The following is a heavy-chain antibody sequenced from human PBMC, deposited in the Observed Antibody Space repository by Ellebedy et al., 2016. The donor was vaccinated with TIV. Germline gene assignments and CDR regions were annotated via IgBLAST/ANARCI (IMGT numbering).Heavy chain of an antibody. CDR2: IISTTGIA. J-gene: IGHJ4*02. CDR3: AGVCGQSGWYHPLDF. Sequence: AASVKVSCKASGGTFSNHVIIWLRQAPGQGLEWMGRIISTTGIADYAQKFQGRLTIFADKSKRKVYMELSSLRSEDTAVYFGAGVCGQSGWYHPLDFWGQGTRVTVSS. D-gene: IGHD6-19*01. V-gene: IGHV1-69*04. CDR1: GGTFSNHV.